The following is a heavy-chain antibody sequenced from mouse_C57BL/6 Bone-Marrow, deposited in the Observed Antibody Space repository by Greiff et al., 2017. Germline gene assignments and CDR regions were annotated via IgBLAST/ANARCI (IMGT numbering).Heavy chain of an antibody. Sequence: VQLQQPGAELVKPGASVKLSCKASGYTFTSYWMHWVKQRPGRGLAWIGRIAPNSGGTKYNEKFKSKATLTVDKPSSTAYMQLSRLTSEDSAVYYWARDYSSSYPIDAMALWGQGTSVTVSS. CDR2: IAPNSGGT. D-gene: IGHD1-1*01. V-gene: IGHV1-72*01. CDR1: GYTFTSYW. CDR3: ARDYSSSYPIDAMAL. J-gene: IGHJ4*01.